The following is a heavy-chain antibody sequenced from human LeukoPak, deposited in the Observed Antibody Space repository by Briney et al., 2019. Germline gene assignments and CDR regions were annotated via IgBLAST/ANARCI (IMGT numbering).Heavy chain of an antibody. CDR3: ASTITIFGVVLKDAFDI. D-gene: IGHD3-3*01. Sequence: EXLKISCKGSGYSFTSYWIGWVRQMPGKGVEWMGIIYPGDSDTKYSPSFQGQVTISADKSISTAYLQWSSLKASDTAMYYCASTITIFGVVLKDAFDIWGQGTMVTVSS. V-gene: IGHV5-51*01. J-gene: IGHJ3*02. CDR2: IYPGDSDT. CDR1: GYSFTSYW.